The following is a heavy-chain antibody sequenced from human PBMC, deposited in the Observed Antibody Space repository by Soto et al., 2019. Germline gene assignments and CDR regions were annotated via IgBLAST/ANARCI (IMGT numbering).Heavy chain of an antibody. CDR1: GGTFSSYA. CDR2: IIPIFGTA. J-gene: IGHJ4*02. CDR3: ARDCLAAADPTPPCH. D-gene: IGHD6-13*01. Sequence: QVQLVQSGAEVKKPGSSVKVSCKASGGTFSSYAISWVRQAPGQGLEWMEGIIPIFGTANYAQKFQGRVTITADESTSTAYMELSSLRSEDTAVYYCARDCLAAADPTPPCHWGQGTLVTVSS. V-gene: IGHV1-69*01.